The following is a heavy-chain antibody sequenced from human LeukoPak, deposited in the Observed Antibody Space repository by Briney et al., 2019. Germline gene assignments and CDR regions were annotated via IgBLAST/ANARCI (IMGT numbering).Heavy chain of an antibody. J-gene: IGHJ3*02. V-gene: IGHV3-9*01. CDR3: AKANTAMVKRDAFDI. Sequence: SLRLSCAASGFTFDDYAMHWVRQAPGKGLEWVSGISWNSGSIGYADSVKGRFTISRDNAKNSLYLQMNSLRAEDTALYYCAKANTAMVKRDAFDIWGQGTMVTVSS. CDR2: ISWNSGSI. D-gene: IGHD5-18*01. CDR1: GFTFDDYA.